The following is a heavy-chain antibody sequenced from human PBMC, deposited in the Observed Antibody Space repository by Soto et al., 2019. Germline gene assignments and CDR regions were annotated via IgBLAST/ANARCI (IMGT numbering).Heavy chain of an antibody. V-gene: IGHV3-15*07. J-gene: IGHJ6*02. CDR3: TTGSVEGV. CDR1: GFSFSNAW. D-gene: IGHD2-15*01. CDR2: IKRTSDGEAT. Sequence: EVQLVESGGGLVKPGGSLRLSCAASGFSFSNAWMNWVRQAPGKGLEWVGRIKRTSDGEATDYSGPVKGRFTVFREDSKSALYLQMNSLKGDDTAVYSCTTGSVEGVWGQGTTVTVS.